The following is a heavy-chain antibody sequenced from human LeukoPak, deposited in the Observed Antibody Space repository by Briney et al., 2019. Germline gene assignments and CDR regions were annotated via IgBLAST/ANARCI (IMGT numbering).Heavy chain of an antibody. Sequence: NPSETLSLTCTVSGGSISSSSYYWGWIRQPPGKGLEWIGEINHSGSTNYNPSLKSRVTISVDTSKNQFSLKLSSVTAADTAVYYCARRRRFGEFRSTSNWFDPWGQGTLVTVSS. CDR2: INHSGST. CDR3: ARRRRFGEFRSTSNWFDP. CDR1: GGSISSSSYY. J-gene: IGHJ5*02. D-gene: IGHD3-10*01. V-gene: IGHV4-39*07.